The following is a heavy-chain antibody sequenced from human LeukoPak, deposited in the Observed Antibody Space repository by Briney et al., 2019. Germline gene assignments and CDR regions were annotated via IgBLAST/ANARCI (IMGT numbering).Heavy chain of an antibody. D-gene: IGHD3-10*01. CDR3: ARDVQYYYGSGSFDAFDI. CDR2: IIPILGIA. Sequence: SVKVSCKASGGTFSSYAISWVRQAPGQGLEWMGRIIPILGIANYAQKFQGRVTITADKSTSTAYMELSSLRSEDTAVYYCARDVQYYYGSGSFDAFDIWGQGTMVTVSS. CDR1: GGTFSSYA. V-gene: IGHV1-69*04. J-gene: IGHJ3*02.